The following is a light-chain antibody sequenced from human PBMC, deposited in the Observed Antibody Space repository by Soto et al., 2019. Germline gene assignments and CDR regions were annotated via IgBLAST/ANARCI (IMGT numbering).Light chain of an antibody. CDR3: QQSHSTPLT. V-gene: IGKV1-39*01. CDR2: AAS. CDR1: QSISTY. Sequence: DIQMTQSPSSLSASVGDRFTITCRASQSISTYLDWYHQKPGKAPRLLIYAASSLQTGVPSRFSGSGSGTDFTLTISSLQPEDFATYYCQQSHSTPLTFGGGTKVDIK. J-gene: IGKJ4*01.